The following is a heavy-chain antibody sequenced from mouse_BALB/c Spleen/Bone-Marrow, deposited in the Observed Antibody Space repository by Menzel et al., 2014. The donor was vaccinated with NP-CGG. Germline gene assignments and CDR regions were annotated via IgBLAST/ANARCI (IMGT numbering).Heavy chain of an antibody. CDR3: AREAYYEYDEGFAY. J-gene: IGHJ3*01. V-gene: IGHV1S56*01. CDR1: GYTFTSYY. CDR2: IYPGDGST. Sequence: VQLQESGPELVKPGASVKMSCKASGYTFTSYYIHWVKQRPGQGLEWIGWIYPGDGSTKYNEKFKGKTTLTADKSSSTAYMLLSSLTSEDSAIYFCAREAYYEYDEGFAYWGQGTLVTVSA. D-gene: IGHD2-4*01.